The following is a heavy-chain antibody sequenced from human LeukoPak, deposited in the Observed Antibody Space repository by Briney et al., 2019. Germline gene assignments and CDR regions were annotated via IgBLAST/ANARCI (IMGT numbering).Heavy chain of an antibody. D-gene: IGHD3-16*01. CDR1: GYTFTGYY. Sequence: GASVKVSCKASGYTFTGYYMHWVRQAPGQGLEWMGWINPNSGGTNYAQKFQGRVTMTRDTSISTAYMELSRLRSDDTAVYYCARALGPGYPRNDFDYWGQGTLVTVSS. CDR2: INPNSGGT. J-gene: IGHJ4*02. CDR3: ARALGPGYPRNDFDY. V-gene: IGHV1-2*02.